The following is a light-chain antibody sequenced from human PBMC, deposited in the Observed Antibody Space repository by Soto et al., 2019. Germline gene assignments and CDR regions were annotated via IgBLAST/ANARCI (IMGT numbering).Light chain of an antibody. V-gene: IGLV1-44*01. CDR3: ATWDDSLNGVV. J-gene: IGLJ2*01. CDR1: SSNIGSGS. Sequence: QSVLTQPPSASGTPGQRVTISCSGSSSNIGSGSVNWYQQLPGTAPKLLIYRNDHRPSGVPDRFSGSKSGTSASLAISGLQSEDEADYYCATWDDSLNGVVFGGGTKVTFL. CDR2: RND.